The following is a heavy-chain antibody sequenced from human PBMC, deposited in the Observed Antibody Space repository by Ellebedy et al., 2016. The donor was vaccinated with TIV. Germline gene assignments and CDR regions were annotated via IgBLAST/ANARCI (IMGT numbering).Heavy chain of an antibody. CDR1: GYTFTSYG. J-gene: IGHJ4*02. Sequence: AASVQVSCKASGYTFTSYGISWVRQAPGLGLEWMGIINPSGGSTSYAQKFQGRITVTRDTSTSTLYMELSSLRSEDTAVYYCARSTVRGKYYFDYWGQGTLVTVSS. CDR3: ARSTVRGKYYFDY. CDR2: INPSGGST. D-gene: IGHD3-10*01. V-gene: IGHV1-46*01.